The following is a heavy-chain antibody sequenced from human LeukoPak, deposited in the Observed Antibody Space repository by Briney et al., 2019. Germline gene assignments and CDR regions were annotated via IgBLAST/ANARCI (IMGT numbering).Heavy chain of an antibody. J-gene: IGHJ4*02. CDR2: MNPNSGNT. CDR1: GYTFTSYD. Sequence: ASVKVSCKASGYTFTSYDINWVRQATGQGLEWMGWMNPNSGNTGYAQKFQGRVTMTRDTSMSTVYMELSSLTSEDTAVYYCARGGIAAAGVDYWGQGTLVTVSS. CDR3: ARGGIAAAGVDY. D-gene: IGHD6-13*01. V-gene: IGHV1-8*01.